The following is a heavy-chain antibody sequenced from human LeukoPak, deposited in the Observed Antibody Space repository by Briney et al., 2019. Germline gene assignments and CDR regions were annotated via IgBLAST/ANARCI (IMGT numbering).Heavy chain of an antibody. CDR3: TTDKEWEPLNFDY. CDR2: IKSKTDGGTT. V-gene: IGHV3-15*01. Sequence: GGSLRLSCAASGFTFNNAWMSWVRQAPGKGLEWVGRIKSKTDGGTTDNAAPVKGRFTISRDDSKNTLFLQMNSLKTEDTAVYYCTTDKEWEPLNFDYWGQGTLVTVSS. J-gene: IGHJ4*02. CDR1: GFTFNNAW. D-gene: IGHD1-26*01.